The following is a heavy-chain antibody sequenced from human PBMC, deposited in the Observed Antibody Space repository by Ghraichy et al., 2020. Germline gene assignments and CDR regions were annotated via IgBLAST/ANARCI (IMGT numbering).Heavy chain of an antibody. CDR1: GFTFSSYG. J-gene: IGHJ6*02. V-gene: IGHV3-33*01. Sequence: WGSLRLSCAASGFTFSSYGMHWVRQAPGKGLEWVAVIWYDGSKKYYVDSVKGRFTISRDNSKNTMYLQMNSLRAEDTAVYYCARDLAYLGVIGYYGMDVWGQGTTVTVSS. D-gene: IGHD2-21*01. CDR2: IWYDGSKK. CDR3: ARDLAYLGVIGYYGMDV.